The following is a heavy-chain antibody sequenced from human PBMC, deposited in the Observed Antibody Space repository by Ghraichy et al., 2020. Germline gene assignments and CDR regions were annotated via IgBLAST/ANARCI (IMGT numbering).Heavy chain of an antibody. V-gene: IGHV3-30*18. CDR1: GFTFSSYG. Sequence: GGSLRLSCAASGFTFSSYGMHWVRQAPGKGLGWVAVISYDGSNKYYADSVKGRFTISRDNSKNTLYLQMNSLRAEDTAVYYCAKGVRGIAAAPVGYWGQGTLVTVSS. D-gene: IGHD6-13*01. CDR3: AKGVRGIAAAPVGY. CDR2: ISYDGSNK. J-gene: IGHJ4*02.